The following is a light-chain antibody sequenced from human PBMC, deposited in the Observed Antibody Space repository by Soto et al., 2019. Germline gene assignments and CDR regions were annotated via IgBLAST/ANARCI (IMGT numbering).Light chain of an antibody. V-gene: IGLV2-14*01. CDR1: SSDVGGYNY. CDR3: SSYTSSSTPWV. Sequence: QSALTQPASVSGSPGQSINISCTGTSSDVGGYNYVSWYQQHPGKAPKFMIYEVSNRPSGVSNRFSGSKSGNTASLTISGLQAEDEADYYCSSYTSSSTPWVFGGGTKLTV. J-gene: IGLJ3*02. CDR2: EVS.